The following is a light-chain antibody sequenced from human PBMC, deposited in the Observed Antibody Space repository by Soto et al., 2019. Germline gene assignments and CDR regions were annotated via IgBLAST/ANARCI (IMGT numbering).Light chain of an antibody. Sequence: DIQMTQSPFTLSASVGDRVTTTCRGSQSISSWLARYQQKPGKVPKFLIYKASNLESGVPSRFSGSGSGTEFTLTISSLQPDNFAPSYCQQYYTSSWTFGQGTKVEIK. J-gene: IGKJ1*01. CDR1: QSISSW. CDR2: KAS. CDR3: QQYYTSSWT. V-gene: IGKV1-5*03.